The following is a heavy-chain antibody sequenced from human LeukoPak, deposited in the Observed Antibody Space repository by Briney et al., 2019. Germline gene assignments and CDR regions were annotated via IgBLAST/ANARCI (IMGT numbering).Heavy chain of an antibody. Sequence: QTGGSLRLSCAASGFTFGSYDMHWVRQAPGKGLEGVAVIWYDGSNKYYADSVKGRFTISRDISKNTLYLQMNSLRAEDTAVYYYARHKDWTFDYWGQGTLVTVSS. CDR2: IWYDGSNK. CDR1: GFTFGSYD. V-gene: IGHV3-33*01. D-gene: IGHD3/OR15-3a*01. CDR3: ARHKDWTFDY. J-gene: IGHJ4*02.